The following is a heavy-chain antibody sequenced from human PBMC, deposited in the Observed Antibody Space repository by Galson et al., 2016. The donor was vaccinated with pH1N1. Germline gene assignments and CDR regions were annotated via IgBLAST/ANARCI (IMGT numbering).Heavy chain of an antibody. CDR2: ISGSGGST. V-gene: IGHV3-23*01. Sequence: SLRLSCAASGFTFSSYAMSWVRQAPGKGLEWVSAISGSGGSTYYADSVKGRFTISRGNSKNTLYLQMNSLRAEDTAVYYCAKDIGYCCSTSCQYYYYYGMDVWGQGTTVTVSS. CDR1: GFTFSSYA. CDR3: AKDIGYCCSTSCQYYYYYGMDV. J-gene: IGHJ6*02. D-gene: IGHD2-2*01.